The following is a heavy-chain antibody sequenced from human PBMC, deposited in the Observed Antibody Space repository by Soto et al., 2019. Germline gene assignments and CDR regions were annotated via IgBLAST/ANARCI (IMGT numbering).Heavy chain of an antibody. CDR1: GFTFSNYA. Sequence: EVQLLESGGGLVQPGGSLRLSCATSGFTFSNYAMTWVRQAPGKGPEWVSRIGDGEGGTPRYADSVKGRFTISRDNSKNALYLQMIDLRVEDTATYYCAKGYCGGGNCYDRDNGLDPWGQGTLVTVSS. CDR2: IGDGEGGTP. D-gene: IGHD2-15*01. J-gene: IGHJ5*02. V-gene: IGHV3-23*01. CDR3: AKGYCGGGNCYDRDNGLDP.